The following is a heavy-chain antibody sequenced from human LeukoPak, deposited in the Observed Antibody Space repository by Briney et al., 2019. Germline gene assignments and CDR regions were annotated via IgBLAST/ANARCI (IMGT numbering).Heavy chain of an antibody. V-gene: IGHV6-1*01. CDR1: GDSVSSNSAA. CDR3: ARVGLGEITMVRGTHDAFDI. Sequence: PSQTLSLTCAISGDSVSSNSAAWNWIRQSPSRGLEWLGRTYYRSKWYNDYAVSVKSRITINPDTSKNQFSLQLNSVTPEDTAVYYCARVGLGEITMVRGTHDAFDIWGQGTMVTVSS. CDR2: TYYRSKWYN. J-gene: IGHJ3*02. D-gene: IGHD3-10*01.